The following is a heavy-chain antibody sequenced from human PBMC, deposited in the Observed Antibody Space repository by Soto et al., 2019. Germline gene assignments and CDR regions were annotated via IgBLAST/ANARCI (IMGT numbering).Heavy chain of an antibody. CDR2: ISSSSSHI. Sequence: EVQLVESGGGLVNPGGSLRLSCADSRLTFSSYSMHWVRQAPGKGLEWVSSISSSSSHIYYADSVKSRFTISRDNAKNKLFLQMNSLRVEDTAVFFFAMVQYDIRGWFDPWGQGTLVTVSS. J-gene: IGHJ5*02. V-gene: IGHV3-21*01. D-gene: IGHD3-9*01. CDR1: RLTFSSYS. CDR3: AMVQYDIRGWFDP.